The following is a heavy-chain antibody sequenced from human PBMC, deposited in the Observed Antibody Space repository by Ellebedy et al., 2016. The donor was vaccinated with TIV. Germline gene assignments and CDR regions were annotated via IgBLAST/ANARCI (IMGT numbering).Heavy chain of an antibody. CDR2: ISSDGSGT. V-gene: IGHV3-74*01. CDR3: ARWAYSYGSLGMDV. Sequence: PGGSLRLSCAASGFTFNTYWMHWVRQAPGKGLVWVSRISSDGSGTTYADSVKGRFTISRDNAKGTLYLQMNSLRAEDTAVYYCARWAYSYGSLGMDVWGQGTTVTVSS. J-gene: IGHJ6*02. D-gene: IGHD5-18*01. CDR1: GFTFNTYW.